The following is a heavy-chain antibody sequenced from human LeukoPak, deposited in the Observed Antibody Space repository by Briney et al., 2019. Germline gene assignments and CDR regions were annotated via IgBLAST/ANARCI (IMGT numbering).Heavy chain of an antibody. CDR1: GGSISRYY. CDR2: IYYSGST. J-gene: IGHJ3*02. CDR3: ARDLGYSYGRGAFDI. Sequence: SETLSLTCTVSGGSISRYYWSWIRQPPGKGLDWIGCIYYSGSTNYNPSLKSRVTISVDTSKNQFSLKLSSVTAADTAVYYCARDLGYSYGRGAFDIWGQGTMVTGSS. D-gene: IGHD5-18*01. V-gene: IGHV4-59*01.